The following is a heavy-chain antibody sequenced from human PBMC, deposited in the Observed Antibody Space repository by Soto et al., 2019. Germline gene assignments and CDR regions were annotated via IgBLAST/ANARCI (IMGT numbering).Heavy chain of an antibody. CDR2: INPFDGSR. D-gene: IGHD5-12*01. Sequence: ASVKVSCKASGYIFTSYYIHWVRQAPGQGLEWMGWINPFDGSRMFAQRFQGRVTMTRDTSTSTVYMELSSLRSDDTAVYYCARDNGYQSDYWGQGTLVTVSS. V-gene: IGHV1-46*01. J-gene: IGHJ4*02. CDR1: GYIFTSYY. CDR3: ARDNGYQSDY.